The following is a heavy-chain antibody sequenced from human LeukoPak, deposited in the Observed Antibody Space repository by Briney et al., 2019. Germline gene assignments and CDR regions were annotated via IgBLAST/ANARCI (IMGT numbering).Heavy chain of an antibody. Sequence: SETLSLTWTVSDDSISSYYWSWIRQPPGKGLEWIGYIYYSGSTNYNPSLKSRVTISVDTSKNQFSLKLSSVTAADTAVYYCARDGYIYGTYYWGQGTLVTVSS. CDR3: ARDGYIYGTYY. V-gene: IGHV4-59*01. J-gene: IGHJ4*02. D-gene: IGHD5-18*01. CDR1: DDSISSYY. CDR2: IYYSGST.